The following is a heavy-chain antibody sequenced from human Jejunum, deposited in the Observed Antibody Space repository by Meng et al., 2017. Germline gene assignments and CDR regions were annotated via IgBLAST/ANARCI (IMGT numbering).Heavy chain of an antibody. CDR2: IYHTGST. J-gene: IGHJ5*02. CDR1: GGSISDSNW. Sequence: LRGRGPGLVKPSGTLSLPRAVSGGSISDSNWWSWVRQPPGKGLEWIGEIYHTGSTNYNPSLKSRVTMSLDKSKNQFFLDLTSVTAADTAVYYCARDLLGPAIAASGYFDPWGQGTLVTVSS. CDR3: ARDLLGPAIAASGYFDP. D-gene: IGHD5-12*01. V-gene: IGHV4-4*02.